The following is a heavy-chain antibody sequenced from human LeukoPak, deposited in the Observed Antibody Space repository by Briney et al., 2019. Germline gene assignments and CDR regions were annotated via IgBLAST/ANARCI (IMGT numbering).Heavy chain of an antibody. Sequence: GGSLRLSCAASGFTFSSYWMSWVRQAPGKGLEWVANIKQDGSEKYYVDSVKGRFTISRDNSKNTLYLRMNSLRAEDTAVYYCAKEKTYSSSWSYYYYGMDVWGKGTTVTVSS. CDR2: IKQDGSEK. CDR1: GFTFSSYW. V-gene: IGHV3-7*01. J-gene: IGHJ6*04. CDR3: AKEKTYSSSWSYYYYGMDV. D-gene: IGHD6-13*01.